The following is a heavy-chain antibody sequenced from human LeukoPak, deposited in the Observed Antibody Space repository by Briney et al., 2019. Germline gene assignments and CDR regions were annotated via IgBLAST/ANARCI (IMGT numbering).Heavy chain of an antibody. CDR3: ARDPQLWFGELLLFD. CDR1: GGTFSSYA. Sequence: GASVKVSCKASGGTFSSYAISWVRQAPGQGLEWMGRIIPILGIANYAQKFQGRVTITADKSTSTAYMELSSLRSEDTAVYYCARDPQLWFGELLLFDWGQGTLVTVSS. J-gene: IGHJ4*02. D-gene: IGHD3-10*01. CDR2: IIPILGIA. V-gene: IGHV1-69*04.